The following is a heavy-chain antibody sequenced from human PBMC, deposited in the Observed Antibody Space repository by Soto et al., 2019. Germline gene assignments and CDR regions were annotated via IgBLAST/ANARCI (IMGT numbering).Heavy chain of an antibody. CDR2: ITPIFGAP. Sequence: SVKVSCKASGGTFSDYAINWVRQAPGQGLEWMGGITPIFGAPNYAQKFQGKITITADESTSTAYMELSSLKSEDTAVYFCARDYGSGSFRNWFGPWGQGTLVTVSS. CDR1: GGTFSDYA. V-gene: IGHV1-69*13. D-gene: IGHD3-10*01. J-gene: IGHJ5*02. CDR3: ARDYGSGSFRNWFGP.